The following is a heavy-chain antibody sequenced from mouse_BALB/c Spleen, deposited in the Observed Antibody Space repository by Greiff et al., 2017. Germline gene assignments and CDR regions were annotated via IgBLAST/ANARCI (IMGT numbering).Heavy chain of an antibody. V-gene: IGHV1-55*01. J-gene: IGHJ4*01. Sequence: QVQLQQPGAELVTPGASVKMSCKASGYTFTSYWINWVKQRPGQGLEWIGDIYPGRGITNYNEKFKSKATLTLDTSSSTAYMQLSSLTSEDSAVYYCSRTDYGNYGDAMDDWGQGTSVTVSS. D-gene: IGHD2-1*01. CDR1: GYTFTSYW. CDR2: IYPGRGIT. CDR3: SRTDYGNYGDAMDD.